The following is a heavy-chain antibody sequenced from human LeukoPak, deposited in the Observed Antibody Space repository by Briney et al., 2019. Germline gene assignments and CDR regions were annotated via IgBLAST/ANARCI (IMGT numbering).Heavy chain of an antibody. Sequence: GGSLRLSCAASGFTFSRYWMNWVRQAPGKGLVWVSRINGDGTSTSYADSVKGRFTISRDNAKNTLYLQMDSLRAEDTALYYCARGSEYWGQGTLVTVSS. D-gene: IGHD1-14*01. CDR3: ARGSEY. CDR2: INGDGTST. V-gene: IGHV3-74*01. J-gene: IGHJ4*02. CDR1: GFTFSRYW.